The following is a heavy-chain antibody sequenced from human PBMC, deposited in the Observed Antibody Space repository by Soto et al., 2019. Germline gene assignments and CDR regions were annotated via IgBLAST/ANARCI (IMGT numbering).Heavy chain of an antibody. Sequence: QITLKESGPTLVKPTQTLTLTCTFSGFSLSSNRMAVLWIRQSPGKAPEWLALIYWDDDKRYSPFLKSRLTITKDTSKNQVVLTMSNMDPVDTARYYCAHIVVAGLGYYFDYWGQGTLVTVSS. CDR2: IYWDDDK. J-gene: IGHJ4*02. CDR3: AHIVVAGLGYYFDY. D-gene: IGHD6-19*01. V-gene: IGHV2-5*02. CDR1: GFSLSSNRMA.